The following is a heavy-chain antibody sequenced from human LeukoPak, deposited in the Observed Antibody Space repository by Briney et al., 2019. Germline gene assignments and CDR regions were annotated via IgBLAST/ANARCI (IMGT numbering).Heavy chain of an antibody. J-gene: IGHJ4*02. V-gene: IGHV4-59*08. CDR1: GGSISSYY. Sequence: PSETLSLTCTVSGGSISSYYWSWIRQPPGKGLEWIGYIYYSGSTNYNPSLKSRVTISVDTSKNQFSLKLSSVTAADTAVYYCARLPRFYYGSGSYSYYLDYWGQGTLVTVSS. D-gene: IGHD3-10*01. CDR2: IYYSGST. CDR3: ARLPRFYYGSGSYSYYLDY.